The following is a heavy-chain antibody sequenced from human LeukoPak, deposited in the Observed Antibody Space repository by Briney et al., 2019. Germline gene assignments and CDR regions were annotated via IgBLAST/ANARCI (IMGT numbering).Heavy chain of an antibody. Sequence: GGSLRLSCAASGFTFSSYGMHWVRQAPGKGLEWAAVVWYDGSNKYYADSVKGRFTISRDNSKNTLYLQMNSLRAEDTAVYYCARVSQGYFDLWGRGTLVTVSS. J-gene: IGHJ2*01. CDR2: VWYDGSNK. CDR3: ARVSQGYFDL. V-gene: IGHV3-33*01. CDR1: GFTFSSYG.